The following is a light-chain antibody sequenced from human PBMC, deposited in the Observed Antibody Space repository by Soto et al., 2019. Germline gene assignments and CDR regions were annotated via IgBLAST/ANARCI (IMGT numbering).Light chain of an antibody. Sequence: ENVLTQSPGTLSLSPGERATLSRRASQSVSSSYLAWYQQKPGQAPRLLIYGASSRATGTPDRFSGSGSGTDFTLTITPLEPEDFVVYFCQQYDTSPITFGQGTRLEIK. CDR1: QSVSSSY. CDR2: GAS. J-gene: IGKJ5*01. CDR3: QQYDTSPIT. V-gene: IGKV3-20*01.